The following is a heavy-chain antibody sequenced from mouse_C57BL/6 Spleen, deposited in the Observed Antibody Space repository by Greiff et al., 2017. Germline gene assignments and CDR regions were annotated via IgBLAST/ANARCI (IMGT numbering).Heavy chain of an antibody. J-gene: IGHJ2*01. D-gene: IGHD2-5*01. CDR3: ARNRVSNYPYYFDY. V-gene: IGHV5-4*03. CDR2: ISNGGSYT. Sequence: EVKLVESGGGLVKPGGSLKLSCAASGFTFSSYAMSWVRQTPEKRLEWVATISNGGSYTYYPDNVKGRFTISRDNAKNNLYLQMSHLKSEDTAMYYCARNRVSNYPYYFDYWGQGTTLTVSS. CDR1: GFTFSSYA.